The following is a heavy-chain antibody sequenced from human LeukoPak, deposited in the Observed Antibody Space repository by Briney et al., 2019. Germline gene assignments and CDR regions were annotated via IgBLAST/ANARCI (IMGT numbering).Heavy chain of an antibody. CDR3: ARILVADAFDI. CDR1: GGSISSYY. CDR2: IYYSGST. V-gene: IGHV4-59*01. D-gene: IGHD5-12*01. Sequence: PSETLSLTXTVSGGSISSYYWSWIRQPPGKGLEWIGYIYYSGSTNHNPSLKSRVTISVDTSKNQFSLKLSSVTAADTAVYYCARILVADAFDIWGQGTMVTVSS. J-gene: IGHJ3*02.